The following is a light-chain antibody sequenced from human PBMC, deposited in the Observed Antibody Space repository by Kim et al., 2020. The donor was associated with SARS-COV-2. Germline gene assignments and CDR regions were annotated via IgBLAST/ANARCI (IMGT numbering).Light chain of an antibody. CDR3: NSYAGSNVV. J-gene: IGLJ2*01. CDR1: SSDVGGYNY. CDR2: EVS. Sequence: PGQSVTNSCTGTSSDVGGYNYVSWYQQHPGKAPKLMIYEVSKRPSGVPDRFSGSKSGNTASLTVSGLQAEDEADYYCNSYAGSNVVFGGGTQDRP. V-gene: IGLV2-8*01.